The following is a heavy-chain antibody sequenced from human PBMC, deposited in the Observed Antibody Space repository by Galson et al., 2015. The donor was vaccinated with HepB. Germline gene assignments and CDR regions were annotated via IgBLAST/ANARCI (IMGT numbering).Heavy chain of an antibody. CDR1: GFTFSSYA. CDR2: ISGSGGST. J-gene: IGHJ4*02. CDR3: ARQMMVRGVIVFDY. V-gene: IGHV3-23*01. D-gene: IGHD3-10*01. Sequence: SLRLSCAASGFTFSSYAMSWVRQAPGKGLEWVSAISGSGGSTYYADSVKGRFTISRDNSKNTLYLQMNSLRAEDTAVYYGARQMMVRGVIVFDYWGQGTLVTVSS.